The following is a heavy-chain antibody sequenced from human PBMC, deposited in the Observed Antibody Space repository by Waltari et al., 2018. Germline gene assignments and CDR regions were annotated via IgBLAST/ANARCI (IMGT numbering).Heavy chain of an antibody. V-gene: IGHV3-30*10. CDR1: GFSFSSHG. CDR3: AREGVILKITDRYFDM. D-gene: IGHD3-9*01. CDR2: ISYEGRNK. Sequence: QVHLVESGGGVVQPGGSLRLSCAASGFSFSSHGMHWVRQAPGKGLKWVSVISYEGRNKYYTDSVKGRFTVSRDNSQNTLHLQMNSLAVEDTAVYYCAREGVILKITDRYFDMWGRGTLVTVSS. J-gene: IGHJ2*01.